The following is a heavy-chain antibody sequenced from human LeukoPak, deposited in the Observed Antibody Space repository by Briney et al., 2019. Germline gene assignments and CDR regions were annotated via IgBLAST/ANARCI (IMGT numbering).Heavy chain of an antibody. CDR3: ARAYGGNSDY. V-gene: IGHV3-21*01. CDR1: GFTFSSYN. J-gene: IGHJ4*02. D-gene: IGHD4-23*01. CDR2: ISSSSTYI. Sequence: PGGSLRLSCAASGFTFSSYNMNWVRQAPGKGLEWVSSISSSSTYIYYADSVKGRFTISRDNAKNSLYLQMNSLRDEDTAVYYCARAYGGNSDYWGQGTLVTVSS.